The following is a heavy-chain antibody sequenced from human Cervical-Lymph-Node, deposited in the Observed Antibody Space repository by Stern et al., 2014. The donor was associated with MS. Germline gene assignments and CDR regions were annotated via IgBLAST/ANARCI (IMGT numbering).Heavy chain of an antibody. Sequence: MQLVESGGGVVQPGRSLRLSCAASGFTFSSYGMHWVRQAPGKGLEWVAVIWYDGSNKYYADSVKGRFTISRDNSKNTLYLQMNSLRAEDTAVYYCARAPIVVVPAAPYYYYGMDVWGQGTTVTVSS. V-gene: IGHV3-33*01. CDR3: ARAPIVVVPAAPYYYYGMDV. CDR1: GFTFSSYG. D-gene: IGHD2-2*01. J-gene: IGHJ6*02. CDR2: IWYDGSNK.